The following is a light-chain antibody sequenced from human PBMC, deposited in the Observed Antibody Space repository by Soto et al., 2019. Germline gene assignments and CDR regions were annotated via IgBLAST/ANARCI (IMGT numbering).Light chain of an antibody. CDR2: DTS. J-gene: IGLJ2*01. Sequence: QAVVTQEPLLTVSPGGTVTLTCGSSTGAVTSGHYPYWFQQKPGQAPRTLIYDTSNKHSWTPARFSGSLLGGKAALTLSGAQPEDEAEYYCLLSYSGARVVFGGGTKLTVL. V-gene: IGLV7-46*01. CDR3: LLSYSGARVV. CDR1: TGAVTSGHY.